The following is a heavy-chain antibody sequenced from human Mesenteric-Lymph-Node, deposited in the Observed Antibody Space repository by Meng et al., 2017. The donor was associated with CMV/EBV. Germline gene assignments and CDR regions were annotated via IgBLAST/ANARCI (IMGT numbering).Heavy chain of an antibody. CDR3: AGQYYYDSSGYFFDY. V-gene: IGHV1-46*01. D-gene: IGHD3-22*01. J-gene: IGHJ4*02. Sequence: ASVKVSCKASGYTFTSYYMHWVRQAPGQGLEWMGIINPSGGSTSYAQKFQGRVTMTRDTSTSTVYMELSSLRSEDTAVYYCAGQYYYDSSGYFFDYWGQGTLVTVSS. CDR1: GYTFTSYY. CDR2: INPSGGST.